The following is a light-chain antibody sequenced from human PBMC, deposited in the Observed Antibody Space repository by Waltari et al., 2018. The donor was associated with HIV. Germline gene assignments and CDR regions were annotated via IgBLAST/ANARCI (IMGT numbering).Light chain of an antibody. CDR1: QSISTY. V-gene: IGKV1-39*01. CDR2: GAS. J-gene: IGKJ3*01. Sequence: DIQMTQSPPSLSASVGDRATITCRASQSISTYLNWYQQKPGKAPKLLIYGASNLQTGVPSRLSGSGSGTDFTLTITSLQPEDFATYYCQQSYSIPVTFGPGTKVDIK. CDR3: QQSYSIPVT.